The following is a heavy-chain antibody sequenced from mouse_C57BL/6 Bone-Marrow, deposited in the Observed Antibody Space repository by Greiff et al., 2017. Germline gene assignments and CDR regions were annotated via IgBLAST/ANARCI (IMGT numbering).Heavy chain of an antibody. D-gene: IGHD1-1*01. CDR1: GFTFSDYY. Sequence: EVHLVESEGGLVQPGSSMKLSCTASGFTFSDYYMAWVRQVPEKGLEWVANINYDGSSTYYLDSLKSRFIISRDNAKNILYLQMSSLKSEDTATYYCARDLHYYGSSYRFDDWGQCTTLTVSS. CDR3: ARDLHYYGSSYRFDD. V-gene: IGHV5-16*01. CDR2: INYDGSST. J-gene: IGHJ2*01.